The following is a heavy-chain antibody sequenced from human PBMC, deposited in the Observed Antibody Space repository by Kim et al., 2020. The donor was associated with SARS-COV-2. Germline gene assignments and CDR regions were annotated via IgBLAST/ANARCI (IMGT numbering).Heavy chain of an antibody. CDR1: GFTFSSYS. CDR2: ISSSSSYI. D-gene: IGHD3-10*01. J-gene: IGHJ6*02. Sequence: GGSLRLSCAASGFTFSSYSMNWVRQAPGKGLEWVSSISSSSSYIYYADSVKGRFTISRDNAKNSLYLQMNSLRAEDTAVYYCARDGDGAGSYYNYCYYYGIDVWGQGTPVTVSS. V-gene: IGHV3-21*01. CDR3: ARDGDGAGSYYNYCYYYGIDV.